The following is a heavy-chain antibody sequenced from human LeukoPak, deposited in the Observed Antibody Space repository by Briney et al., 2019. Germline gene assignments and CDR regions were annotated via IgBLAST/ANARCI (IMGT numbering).Heavy chain of an antibody. CDR1: GNYW. Sequence: GGSLRLSRAASGNYWMHWVRQAPGKGLVWVSHINSDGSWTSYADSVKGRFTISRDNSKNTLYLQMNSLRAEDTAVYYCAKESGSSPGYWGQGTLVTVSS. V-gene: IGHV3-74*01. J-gene: IGHJ4*02. D-gene: IGHD6-13*01. CDR2: INSDGSWT. CDR3: AKESGSSPGY.